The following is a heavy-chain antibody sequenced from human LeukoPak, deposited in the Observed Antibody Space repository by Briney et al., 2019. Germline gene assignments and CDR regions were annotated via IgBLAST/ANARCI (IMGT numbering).Heavy chain of an antibody. D-gene: IGHD3-10*01. CDR1: GYTFTSYD. V-gene: IGHV1-8*01. CDR3: AKIEGVEWFGELLDIYYYYGMDV. Sequence: WASVKVSCKASGYTFTSYDINWVRQATGQGLEWMGWMNPNSGNTGYAQKFQGRVTMTRNTSISTAYMELSSLRSEDTAVYYCAKIEGVEWFGELLDIYYYYGMDVWGQGTTVTVSS. CDR2: MNPNSGNT. J-gene: IGHJ6*02.